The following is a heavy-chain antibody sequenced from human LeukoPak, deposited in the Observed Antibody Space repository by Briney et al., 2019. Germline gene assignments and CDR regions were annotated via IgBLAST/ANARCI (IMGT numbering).Heavy chain of an antibody. D-gene: IGHD4-11*01. Sequence: GGSVRLSCAASGFTFSNAWMSWVRQAPGKGLEWVGRIKSKTDGGTTDYAAPVKGRFTISRDDSKNTLYLQMNSLKTEDTAVYYCTTSNPWDAFDIWGQGTMVTVSS. V-gene: IGHV3-15*01. J-gene: IGHJ3*02. CDR3: TTSNPWDAFDI. CDR2: IKSKTDGGTT. CDR1: GFTFSNAW.